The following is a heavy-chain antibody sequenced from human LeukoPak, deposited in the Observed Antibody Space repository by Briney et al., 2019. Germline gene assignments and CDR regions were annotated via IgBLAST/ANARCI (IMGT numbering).Heavy chain of an antibody. V-gene: IGHV5-51*01. CDR3: ARHPSGRQLANFDY. CDR1: GYSFTSYW. CDR2: IYPGDSDT. D-gene: IGHD2-15*01. J-gene: IGHJ4*02. Sequence: GESLQISCQGSGYSFTSYWIGWVRQMPGKGLEWMGIIYPGDSDTRYSPSFQGQVAISADKSISTAYLQWSSLKASDTAMYYCARHPSGRQLANFDYWGQGTLVTVSS.